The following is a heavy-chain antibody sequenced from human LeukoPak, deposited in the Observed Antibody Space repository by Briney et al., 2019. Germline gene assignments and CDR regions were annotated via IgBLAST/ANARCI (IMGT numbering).Heavy chain of an antibody. J-gene: IGHJ5*02. CDR3: ARDKAFELGYCSGGSCYSTLWFDP. CDR2: ISAYNGNT. CDR1: GYTFTSYG. D-gene: IGHD2-15*01. V-gene: IGHV1-18*01. Sequence: ASVKVSCKASGYTFTSYGIIWVRQAPGQGLEWMGWISAYNGNTNYAQKLQGRVAMTTDTSTSTAYMELRSLRSDDTAVYYCARDKAFELGYCSGGSCYSTLWFDPWGQGTLVTVSS.